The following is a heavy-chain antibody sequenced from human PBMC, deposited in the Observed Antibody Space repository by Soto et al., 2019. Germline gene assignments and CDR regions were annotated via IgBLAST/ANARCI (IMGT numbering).Heavy chain of an antibody. CDR2: INPNSGGT. CDR1: EYSFTGYY. D-gene: IGHD6-13*01. Sequence: ASVKVSCKASEYSFTGYYMHWVRQAPGQGLEWMGWINPNSGGTNYAQKFQGRVTMTRDTSISTAYMELSRLRSDDTAVYYCARDDTYSSSWYSEVSGFGKYGMDVWGQGTTVTVSS. CDR3: ARDDTYSSSWYSEVSGFGKYGMDV. J-gene: IGHJ6*02. V-gene: IGHV1-2*02.